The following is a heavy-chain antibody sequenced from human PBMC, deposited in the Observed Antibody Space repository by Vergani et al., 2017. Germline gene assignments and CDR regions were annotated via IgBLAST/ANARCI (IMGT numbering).Heavy chain of an antibody. V-gene: IGHV1-24*01. Sequence: QVQLVQSGAEVKKPGASVKFSCKVSGYTPTELSMHWVRQAPGKGLEWMGGFDPEDGETIYAQKFQGRVTMPEDTSTDTAYMELSSLRSEDTAVYYCATSRRGFSVFWGQGTLVTVSS. CDR3: ATSRRGFSVF. CDR2: FDPEDGET. D-gene: IGHD3-22*01. CDR1: GYTPTELS. J-gene: IGHJ4*02.